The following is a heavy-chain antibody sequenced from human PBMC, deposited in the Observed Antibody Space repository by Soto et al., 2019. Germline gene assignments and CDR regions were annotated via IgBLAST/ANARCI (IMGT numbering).Heavy chain of an antibody. Sequence: QVQLVQSGAEVKKPGASVKVSCKASGYTFTSYYMHWVRQAPGQGLEWMGIINPSGGSTRYAQKFRGRVTMTRDTSTSTVYMELSSLRSEDTAVYYCARGSGSGYAMWIIWGQGTMVTVSS. V-gene: IGHV1-46*01. J-gene: IGHJ3*02. CDR1: GYTFTSYY. CDR2: INPSGGST. CDR3: ARGSGSGYAMWII. D-gene: IGHD3-10*01.